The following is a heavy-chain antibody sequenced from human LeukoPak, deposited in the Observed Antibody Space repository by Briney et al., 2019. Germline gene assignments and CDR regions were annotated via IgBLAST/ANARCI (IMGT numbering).Heavy chain of an antibody. V-gene: IGHV1-24*01. D-gene: IGHD1-26*01. CDR2: FDLEDGET. CDR3: ASQQGGSFAFDD. J-gene: IGHJ4*02. Sequence: ASVKVSCKVSGSTVTDLSIHWVRQAPGKGLQWMGSFDLEDGETFYKENFEGRVTMTEDSSTDTAYMELSSLRTDDTAMYYCASQQGGSFAFDDWGQGTLVTVSS. CDR1: GSTVTDLS.